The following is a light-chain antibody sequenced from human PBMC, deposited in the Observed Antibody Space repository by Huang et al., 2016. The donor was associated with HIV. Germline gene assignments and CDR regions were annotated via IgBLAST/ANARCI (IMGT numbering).Light chain of an antibody. J-gene: IGKJ1*01. Sequence: DIQMTQSPSSLSASIGDRVTITCRASQSISSHLNWYQQKPGKAPKLLSYGASKLQTGVPSRFSGSGSGTDFTLAISSLQPEDFATYYCQQSYDARTFGQGTKVEI. V-gene: IGKV1-39*01. CDR1: QSISSH. CDR3: QQSYDART. CDR2: GAS.